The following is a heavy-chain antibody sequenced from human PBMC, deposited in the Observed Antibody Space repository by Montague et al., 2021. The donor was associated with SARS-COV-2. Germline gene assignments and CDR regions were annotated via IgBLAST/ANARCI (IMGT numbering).Heavy chain of an antibody. CDR1: GGSISRYS. J-gene: IGHJ3*01. Sequence: SETLSLTCTVSGGSISRYSWTWIRQPPGKGLEWIGYIYNSGSTNYNPSLTSRVTISVDTSKNQFSLKLSSVAAADTAEYYCARVGRGSSWYEVAFDFWGQGTMVTVSS. CDR2: IYNSGST. D-gene: IGHD6-13*01. V-gene: IGHV4-59*01. CDR3: ARVGRGSSWYEVAFDF.